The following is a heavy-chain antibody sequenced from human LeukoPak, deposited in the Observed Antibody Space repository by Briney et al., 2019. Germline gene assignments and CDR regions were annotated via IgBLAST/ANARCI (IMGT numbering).Heavy chain of an antibody. D-gene: IGHD3-9*01. CDR3: ARDYDILTGSLDY. CDR2: IWYDGSNK. CDR1: GFTFSSYG. Sequence: GRSLRLSCAASGFTFSSYGMHWVRQAPGKGLEWVAVIWYDGSNKYYADSVKGRFTISRDNSKNTLYLQMNNLRAEDTAVYYCARDYDILTGSLDYWGQGTLVTVSS. J-gene: IGHJ4*02. V-gene: IGHV3-33*01.